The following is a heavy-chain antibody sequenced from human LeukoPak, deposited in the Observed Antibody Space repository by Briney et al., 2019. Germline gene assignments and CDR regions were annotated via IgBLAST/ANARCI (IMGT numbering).Heavy chain of an antibody. CDR1: GGSMRSGGYF. CDR3: ARSDLRGFQRN. V-gene: IGHV4-61*02. Sequence: SQTLSLTCTVSGGSMRSGGYFWTWIRQPAGEGLEWIGRIYTSGSSNYNPSLKSRVTMLVDTSKNQFSLKLNSVTAADTAVYFCARSDLRGFQRNWAQGSLVTVSA. CDR2: IYTSGSS. J-gene: IGHJ1*01. D-gene: IGHD2/OR15-2a*01.